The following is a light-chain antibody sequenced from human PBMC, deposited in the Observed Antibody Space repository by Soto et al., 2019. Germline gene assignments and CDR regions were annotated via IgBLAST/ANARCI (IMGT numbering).Light chain of an antibody. CDR2: AAS. J-gene: IGKJ1*01. V-gene: IGKV1-12*01. CDR1: QGISSW. Sequence: DIQMTQYPSSVSASVGDRVTITCRASQGISSWLAWYQQKPGKAPKLLIYAASSLQSGVPSRLSGSGSGTDFTITISSMQTEDFATYSCQQSYSMTRTFGQGTKVDIK. CDR3: QQSYSMTRT.